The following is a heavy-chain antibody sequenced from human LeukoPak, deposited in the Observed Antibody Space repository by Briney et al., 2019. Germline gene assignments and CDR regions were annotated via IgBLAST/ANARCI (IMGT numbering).Heavy chain of an antibody. D-gene: IGHD3-22*01. Sequence: AGGSLRLSCAASGFTFSNYGMNWVRQTPDKGLECLGSISSTSSYIYYTDSVRGRFTISRDNTKNSLYLQMNSLRAEDTAVYYCAHSKTCYYDSSGYFCLYGMDGWGQGTTVTVSS. CDR1: GFTFSNYG. V-gene: IGHV3-21*01. J-gene: IGHJ6*02. CDR3: AHSKTCYYDSSGYFCLYGMDG. CDR2: ISSTSSYI.